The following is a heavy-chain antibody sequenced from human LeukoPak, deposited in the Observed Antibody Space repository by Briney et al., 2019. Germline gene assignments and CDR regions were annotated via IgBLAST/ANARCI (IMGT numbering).Heavy chain of an antibody. Sequence: AASVKVSCKASGYTFTGYYMHWVRQAPGQGLEWMGWINPNSGGTNYAQKFQGRVTMARDTSISTAFMELSSLRSDDTALYYCARGSTGGSYLPYYFDYWGQGTLVTVSS. CDR2: INPNSGGT. V-gene: IGHV1-2*02. CDR3: ARGSTGGSYLPYYFDY. J-gene: IGHJ4*02. CDR1: GYTFTGYY. D-gene: IGHD1-26*01.